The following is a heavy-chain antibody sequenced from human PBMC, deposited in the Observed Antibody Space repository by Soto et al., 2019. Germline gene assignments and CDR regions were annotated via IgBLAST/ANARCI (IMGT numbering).Heavy chain of an antibody. D-gene: IGHD2-2*01. V-gene: IGHV1-8*01. CDR2: MNPNRTNT. J-gene: IGHJ5*02. CDR1: GYTFTTYD. Sequence: QVQLMQSGAEVKKPGASVKVSCKASGYTFTTYDINWVRQAPGQGLERMGWMNPNRTNTGYAEKFQGRVTMTRDTSISTAYMELSSLRYDDTAVYYCVRGGFLSHDHVIIAPATLGFDPCGQGTLVTVSS. CDR3: VRGGFLSHDHVIIAPATLGFDP.